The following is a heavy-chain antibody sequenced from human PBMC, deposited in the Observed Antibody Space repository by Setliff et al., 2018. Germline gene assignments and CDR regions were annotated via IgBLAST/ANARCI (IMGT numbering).Heavy chain of an antibody. D-gene: IGHD3-3*01. V-gene: IGHV3-48*01. CDR2: ISSSSSTI. CDR3: ARGPTIFGAIYYMDV. J-gene: IGHJ6*03. Sequence: GSLRLSCAASGFTFSSYSMNWVRQAPGKGLEWVSYISSSSSTIYYADSVKGRFTTSRDNAKNSLYLQMNSLRAEDTAVYYCARGPTIFGAIYYMDVWGKGTTVTVSS. CDR1: GFTFSSYS.